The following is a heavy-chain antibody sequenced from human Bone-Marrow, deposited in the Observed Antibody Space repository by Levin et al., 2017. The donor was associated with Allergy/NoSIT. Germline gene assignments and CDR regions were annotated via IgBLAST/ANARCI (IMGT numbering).Heavy chain of an antibody. V-gene: IGHV1-69*06. CDR1: GSSFGSYG. CDR2: IVPIFETA. D-gene: IGHD4-23*01. J-gene: IGHJ4*02. Sequence: KISCKASGSSFGSYGITWVRQAPGQGLEWMGRIVPIFETANYAQKFRDRITLTADKSTITAYMQLDNLRSDDTAVYYCARVLGEEYGGTYRYWGQGTLVTVSS. CDR3: ARVLGEEYGGTYRY.